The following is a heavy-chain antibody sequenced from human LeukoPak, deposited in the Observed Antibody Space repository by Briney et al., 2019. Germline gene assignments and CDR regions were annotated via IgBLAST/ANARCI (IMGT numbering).Heavy chain of an antibody. CDR3: ARDEGGQLNYFDY. J-gene: IGHJ4*02. D-gene: IGHD2-2*01. CDR2: IYYSGST. Sequence: KPSETLSLTCTVSGGSISSYYRSWIRQPPGKGLEWIGYIYYSGSTNYNPSLKSRVTISVDTSKNQFSLKLSSVTAADTAVYYCARDEGGQLNYFDYWGQGTLVTVSS. CDR1: GGSISSYY. V-gene: IGHV4-59*01.